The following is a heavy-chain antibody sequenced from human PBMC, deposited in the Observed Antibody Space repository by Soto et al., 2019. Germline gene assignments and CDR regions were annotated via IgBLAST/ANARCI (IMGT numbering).Heavy chain of an antibody. CDR1: GYTFTSYG. D-gene: IGHD3-22*01. CDR2: ISPNFGKA. J-gene: IGHJ3*02. CDR3: ATFPYYDSSGYYAYYFDI. V-gene: IGHV1-69*13. Sequence: GASVKVSCKASGYTFTSYGISWVRQAPGQGLEWMGGISPNFGKANYAQKFQGRVTITADESTSTAYMELSSLRSEDTAVYYCATFPYYDSSGYYAYYFDIWGQGTMVTVSS.